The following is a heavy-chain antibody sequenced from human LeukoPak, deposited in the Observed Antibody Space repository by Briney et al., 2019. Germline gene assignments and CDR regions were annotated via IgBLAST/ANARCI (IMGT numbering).Heavy chain of an antibody. D-gene: IGHD1-26*01. J-gene: IGHJ1*01. CDR2: INPNSGGT. CDR3: AKDMSRSGSYGQYFQH. CDR1: GYTFTGYY. V-gene: IGHV1-2*02. Sequence: ASVKVSCKASGYTFTGYYMHWVRQAPGQGLEWMGWINPNSGGTNYAQKFQGRVTMTRDTSISTAYMELSRLRSDDTAVYYCAKDMSRSGSYGQYFQHWGQGTLVTVSS.